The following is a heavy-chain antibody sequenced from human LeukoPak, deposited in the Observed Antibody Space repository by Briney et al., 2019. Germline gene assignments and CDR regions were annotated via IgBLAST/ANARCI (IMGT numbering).Heavy chain of an antibody. CDR3: AKDGEYYGSGSYSDY. Sequence: PGGSLRLSCAASGFTFSSYAMSWVRQAQGKGLEWVSAISGSGGSTYYADSGKGRFTISRDNSKNTLYLQMNSLRAEATAVYYCAKDGEYYGSGSYSDYWGQGTLVTVSS. D-gene: IGHD3-10*01. CDR1: GFTFSSYA. J-gene: IGHJ4*02. CDR2: ISGSGGST. V-gene: IGHV3-23*01.